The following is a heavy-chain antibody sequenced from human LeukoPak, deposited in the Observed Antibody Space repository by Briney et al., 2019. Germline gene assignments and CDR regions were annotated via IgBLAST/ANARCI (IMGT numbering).Heavy chain of an antibody. CDR1: GFTFSDYY. J-gene: IGHJ4*02. D-gene: IGHD3-16*01. CDR2: ISSSGSTI. CDR3: ARDSRASSRPFDY. V-gene: IGHV3-11*04. Sequence: GGSLRLSCAASGFTFSDYYVSWIRQAPGKGLEWVSYISSSGSTIYYADSVKGRFTISRDNAKNSLYLQMNSLRAEDTAVYYCARDSRASSRPFDYWGQGTLVTVSS.